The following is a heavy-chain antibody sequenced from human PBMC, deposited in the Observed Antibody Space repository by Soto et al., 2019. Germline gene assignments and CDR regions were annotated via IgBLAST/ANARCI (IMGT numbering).Heavy chain of an antibody. CDR1: GYTFTTYG. CDR3: ARYLYSYGDYAMDV. J-gene: IGHJ6*02. V-gene: IGHV1-18*04. Sequence: QVHLVQSGAEVKKPGASVKVSCKTSGYTFTTYGISWVRQAPGQGHGWMGCISDYNGNTNYAQKLQGRVTMTTDTYTSTAYMELRSLRSDDTAVFYCARYLYSYGDYAMDVWVQGTTVAVSS. D-gene: IGHD5-18*01. CDR2: ISDYNGNT.